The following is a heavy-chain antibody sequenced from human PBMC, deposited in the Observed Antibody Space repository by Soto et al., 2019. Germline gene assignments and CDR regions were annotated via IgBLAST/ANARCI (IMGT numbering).Heavy chain of an antibody. J-gene: IGHJ6*02. Sequence: GGSLRLSCAASGFTFSSYAMHWVRQAPGKGLEWVAVISYDGSNKYYADSVKGRFTISRDNSKNSLYLQMNSLRTEDTALYHCAKDPSAVAGHYYGMDVWGQGTTVTVSS. V-gene: IGHV3-30-3*01. D-gene: IGHD6-19*01. CDR1: GFTFSSYA. CDR2: ISYDGSNK. CDR3: AKDPSAVAGHYYGMDV.